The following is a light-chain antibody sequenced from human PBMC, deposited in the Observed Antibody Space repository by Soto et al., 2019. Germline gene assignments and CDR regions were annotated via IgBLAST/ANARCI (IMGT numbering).Light chain of an antibody. CDR1: QSVASNY. V-gene: IGKV3-20*01. CDR2: GAS. Sequence: EIVLTQSPGTLSLSPGERATLSCRARQSVASNYLAWYQQKPGQAPSLLIYGASSRATGIPDRFSGSGSGTDFTLTISRLEPEDFAVYYCQQYGSSPLTFGGGTKVEIK. CDR3: QQYGSSPLT. J-gene: IGKJ4*01.